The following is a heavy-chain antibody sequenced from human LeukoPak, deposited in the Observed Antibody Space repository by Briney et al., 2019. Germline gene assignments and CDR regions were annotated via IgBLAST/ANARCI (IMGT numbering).Heavy chain of an antibody. CDR3: ARKPLSGGYGGTIDY. CDR2: INNDGVST. D-gene: IGHD5-12*01. V-gene: IGHV3-74*01. CDR1: GFTLSSYW. J-gene: IGHJ4*02. Sequence: GGSMRLSCATSGFTLSSYWMHWVRQVPGKGLEWLSRINNDGVSTSYADSVKGRFTISRDNAKNTLYLRMNSLRAEDTAIYYCARKPLSGGYGGTIDYWGQGTLVTVSS.